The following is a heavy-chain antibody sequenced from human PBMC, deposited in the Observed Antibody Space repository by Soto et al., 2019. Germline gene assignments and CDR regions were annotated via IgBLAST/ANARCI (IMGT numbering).Heavy chain of an antibody. V-gene: IGHV4-59*01. Sequence: PDPLSLTCTVSGGPISIYYWSWILQPPGKGLEWIGYIYYSGSTNYTPSLKSRVTISVATSKNQFSLKLSSVTAADTAVYYCARGDYDFWSGCSMDGWGKGSELTVAS. CDR1: GGPISIYY. J-gene: IGHJ6*03. CDR3: ARGDYDFWSGCSMDG. D-gene: IGHD3-3*01. CDR2: IYYSGST.